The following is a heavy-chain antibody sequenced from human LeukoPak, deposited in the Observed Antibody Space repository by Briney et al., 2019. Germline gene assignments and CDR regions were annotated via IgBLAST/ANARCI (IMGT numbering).Heavy chain of an antibody. Sequence: ASVKVSCKASGYTFSTYGLMWVRQAPGQGLEWMGWINTNNGNTNYAQKFQGRVTMTTDTSTSTGYTELRSLRSDDTAVYYCARKRCTGDCYLFDPWGQGTLVTVSS. D-gene: IGHD2-21*02. CDR1: GYTFSTYG. V-gene: IGHV1-18*01. J-gene: IGHJ5*02. CDR2: INTNNGNT. CDR3: ARKRCTGDCYLFDP.